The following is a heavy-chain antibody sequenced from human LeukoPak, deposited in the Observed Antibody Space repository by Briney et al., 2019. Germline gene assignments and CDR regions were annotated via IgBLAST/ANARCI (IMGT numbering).Heavy chain of an antibody. CDR1: GYTFTSYA. CDR2: INAGNGNT. Sequence: ASVKVSCKASGYTFTSYAMHWVRQAPGQRLEWMGWINAGNGNTQYSQTFQGRVTITRDTSARTAYMELSSLRSEDTAVYYCGRDVYGETSFDYWGQGTLVTVSS. V-gene: IGHV1-3*01. J-gene: IGHJ4*02. CDR3: GRDVYGETSFDY. D-gene: IGHD4-17*01.